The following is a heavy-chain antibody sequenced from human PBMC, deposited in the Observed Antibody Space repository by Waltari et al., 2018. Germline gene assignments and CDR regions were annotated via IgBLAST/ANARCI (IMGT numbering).Heavy chain of an antibody. D-gene: IGHD3-10*01. J-gene: IGHJ4*02. V-gene: IGHV3-33*03. Sequence: QVQLVESGGGVVQPGQSLRLPCVAHGFSPRTYGMHWVRQTPGRGLEWVALTWSDGSVEYYADSVRGRFTVSRDNSKNILYLDMGSLRVDDTATYYCAKDAFGNTYLDYWGQGTLVTVSS. CDR1: GFSPRTYG. CDR3: AKDAFGNTYLDY. CDR2: TWSDGSVE.